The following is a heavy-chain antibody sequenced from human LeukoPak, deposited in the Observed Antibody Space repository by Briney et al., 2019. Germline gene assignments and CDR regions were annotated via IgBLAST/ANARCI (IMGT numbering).Heavy chain of an antibody. J-gene: IGHJ5*02. Sequence: ASVKVSCKASGYTFTSYGISWVRQAPGQGLEWMGWISAYNGDTNYAQKFQGRVTMTTDTSTITAYMEMRSLRSDDTAVYFCARGRPESPFDPWGQGTLVTVSS. CDR1: GYTFTSYG. CDR2: ISAYNGDT. CDR3: ARGRPESPFDP. V-gene: IGHV1-18*01. D-gene: IGHD1-1*01.